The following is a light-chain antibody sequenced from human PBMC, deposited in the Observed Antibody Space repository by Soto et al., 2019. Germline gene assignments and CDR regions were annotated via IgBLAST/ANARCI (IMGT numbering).Light chain of an antibody. CDR3: FSHRRGDSHV. J-gene: IGLJ1*01. CDR2: GVT. V-gene: IGLV2-11*01. Sequence: QSALTQPRSVSGSPGQSVTISCTGTRSDFGGYNYVSWYQHHPGKAPKLMIYGVTNRPSGVSNRFSGSKTGNTASLTISGLQAEDEAYYYCFSHRRGDSHVFGTGTKVTVL. CDR1: RSDFGGYNY.